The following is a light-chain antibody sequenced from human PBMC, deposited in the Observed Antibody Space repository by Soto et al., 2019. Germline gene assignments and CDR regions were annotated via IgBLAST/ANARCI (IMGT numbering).Light chain of an antibody. CDR3: QQSYSSPPT. J-gene: IGKJ1*01. CDR2: AAS. CDR1: QSISSY. V-gene: IGKV1-39*01. Sequence: MTQSPGTLSASVEDRVTITCRASQSISSYLTWYQQKQGKAPKLLIYAASSLQSGVPSRFSGSGSGTDLTITISSLKPEDFETYYCQQSYSSPPTFGQGTKVDIK.